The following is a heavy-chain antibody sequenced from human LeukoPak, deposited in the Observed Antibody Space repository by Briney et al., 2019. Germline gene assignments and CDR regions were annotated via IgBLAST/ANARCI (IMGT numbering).Heavy chain of an antibody. CDR3: ARDPTQRGELLWFGEVNYYYYYMDV. J-gene: IGHJ6*03. CDR2: ISSSSSYI. V-gene: IGHV3-21*01. CDR1: GFTFSSYS. D-gene: IGHD3-10*01. Sequence: GGSLRLSCAASGFTFSSYSMNWVRQAPGKGLEWVSSISSSSSYIYYADSVKGRFTISRDNAKNSLYLQMNSLRAEDTAVYYCARDPTQRGELLWFGEVNYYYYYMDVWGKGTTVTVSS.